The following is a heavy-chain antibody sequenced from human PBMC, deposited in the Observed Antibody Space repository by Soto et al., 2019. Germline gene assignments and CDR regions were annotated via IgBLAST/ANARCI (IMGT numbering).Heavy chain of an antibody. V-gene: IGHV4-39*01. Sequence: SETLSLTCTVSGGSISSSSYYWGWIRQPPGKGQEWIGSIYYSGSTYYNPSLKNRVTISVDTSKNQFSLKLSSVTAADTAMYYCARYYYGSGSYVYGYYYYYYGMDVWGQGTTVTVS. CDR3: ARYYYGSGSYVYGYYYYYYGMDV. CDR2: IYYSGST. CDR1: GGSISSSSYY. J-gene: IGHJ6*02. D-gene: IGHD3-10*01.